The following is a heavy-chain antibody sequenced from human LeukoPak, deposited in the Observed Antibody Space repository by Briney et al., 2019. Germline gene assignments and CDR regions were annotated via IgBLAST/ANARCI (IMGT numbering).Heavy chain of an antibody. J-gene: IGHJ6*02. V-gene: IGHV1-18*01. CDR2: ISAYNGNT. D-gene: IGHD6-19*01. Sequence: ASVKVSCKASGYTFTSYGISWVRQAPGQGLEWMGWISAYNGNTNYAQKLQGRVTMTTDTSTRTAYMELRSLRSDDTAVYYCAKAFRSGWPYYYYYGMDVWGQGTTVTVSS. CDR1: GYTFTSYG. CDR3: AKAFRSGWPYYYYYGMDV.